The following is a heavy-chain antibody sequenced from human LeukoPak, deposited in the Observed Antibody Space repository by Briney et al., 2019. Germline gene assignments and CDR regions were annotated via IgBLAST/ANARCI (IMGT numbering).Heavy chain of an antibody. D-gene: IGHD1-26*01. V-gene: IGHV3-11*04. CDR1: GFTFSDYY. CDR2: ISSSGSTI. CDR3: ARDPGWYSGSYSLDY. Sequence: GGSLRLSCAASGFTFSDYYMSCIRQAPGKGLEWVSYISSSGSTIYYADSVKGRFTISRANAKNSLYLQMKSLRAEDTAVYYCARDPGWYSGSYSLDYWGQGTLVTVSS. J-gene: IGHJ4*02.